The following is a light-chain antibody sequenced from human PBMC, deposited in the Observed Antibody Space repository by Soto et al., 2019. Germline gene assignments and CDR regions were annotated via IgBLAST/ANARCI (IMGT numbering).Light chain of an antibody. V-gene: IGKV1-17*03. CDR3: LQHKTFPWT. CDR1: QDISNS. CDR2: PAP. J-gene: IGKJ1*01. Sequence: DIQMTQSPSAMSASVGDRVTITCRASQDISNSLAWLQQRPGKVPKRLIYPAPSLQSGVPSRFSGSRSGTEFTLTNSSLQPEDFATYYCLQHKTFPWTFGQGTKVEIK.